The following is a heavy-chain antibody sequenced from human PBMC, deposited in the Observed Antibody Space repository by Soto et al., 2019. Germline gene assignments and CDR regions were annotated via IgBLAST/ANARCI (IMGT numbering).Heavy chain of an antibody. CDR1: GFTFDDYA. Sequence: SLRLSCAASGFTFDDYAMHWVRQAPGKGLEWVSGISWNSGSIGYADSVKGRFTISRDNAKNSLYLQMNSLRAEDTALYYCAKDMSVVAAGYYYYGMDGWGPGPKVTV. D-gene: IGHD2-2*01. J-gene: IGHJ6*02. CDR3: AKDMSVVAAGYYYYGMDG. CDR2: ISWNSGSI. V-gene: IGHV3-9*01.